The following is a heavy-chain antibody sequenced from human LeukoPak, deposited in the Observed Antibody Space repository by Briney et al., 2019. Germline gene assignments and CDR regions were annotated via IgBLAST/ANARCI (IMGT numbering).Heavy chain of an antibody. V-gene: IGHV3-21*01. D-gene: IGHD1-26*01. Sequence: PGGSLRLSCAASGFTFSSYAMSWVRQAPGKGLEWVSSISSSSSYIYYADSVKGRFTISRGNAKNSLYLQMNSLRAEDTAVYYCARVRFIHSGTAVLVGAKPVDYYYGMDVWGQGTTVTVSS. CDR1: GFTFSSYA. CDR3: ARVRFIHSGTAVLVGAKPVDYYYGMDV. J-gene: IGHJ6*02. CDR2: ISSSSSYI.